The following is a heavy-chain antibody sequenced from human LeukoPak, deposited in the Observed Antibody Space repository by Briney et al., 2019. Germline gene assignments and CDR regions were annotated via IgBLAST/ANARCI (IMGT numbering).Heavy chain of an antibody. CDR3: ARLVATFDY. Sequence: SETLSLTCAVSGYSISSGDYYWSWIRQPPGKGLEWIGYIYYSGSTYYNPSLKSRVTISVDTSKNQFSLKLSSVTAADTAVYYCARLVATFDYWGQGTLVTVSS. V-gene: IGHV4-30-4*08. CDR1: GYSISSGDYY. D-gene: IGHD5-12*01. CDR2: IYYSGST. J-gene: IGHJ4*02.